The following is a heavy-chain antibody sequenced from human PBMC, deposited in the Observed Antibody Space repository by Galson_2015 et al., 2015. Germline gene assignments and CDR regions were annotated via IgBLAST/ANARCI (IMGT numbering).Heavy chain of an antibody. V-gene: IGHV3-33*01. Sequence: SLRLSCAASGFTFSSYGMHWVRQAPGKGLEWVAVIWYDGSNKYYADSVKGRLTISRDNSKNTLYLQMNSLRAEDTAVYYCARQAYDSRGIHFDYWGQGTLVAVSS. D-gene: IGHD3-22*01. CDR1: GFTFSSYG. CDR2: IWYDGSNK. CDR3: ARQAYDSRGIHFDY. J-gene: IGHJ4*02.